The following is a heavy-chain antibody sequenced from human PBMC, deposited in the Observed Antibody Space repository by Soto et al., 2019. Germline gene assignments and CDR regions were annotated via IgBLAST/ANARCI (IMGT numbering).Heavy chain of an antibody. CDR3: ARSGRTMVRGVIALSSYYYYGMDV. J-gene: IGHJ6*02. Sequence: QVQLQQWGAGLLKPSETLSLTCAVYGGSFSGYYWSWIRQPPGKGLEWIGEINHSGSTNYNPSLKSRVTISVDTSKNQFSLKLSSVTAADTAVYYCARSGRTMVRGVIALSSYYYYGMDVWGQGTTVTVSS. CDR2: INHSGST. CDR1: GGSFSGYY. V-gene: IGHV4-34*01. D-gene: IGHD3-10*01.